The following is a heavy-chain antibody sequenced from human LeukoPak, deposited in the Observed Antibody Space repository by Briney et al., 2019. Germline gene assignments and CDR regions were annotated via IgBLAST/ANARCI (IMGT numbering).Heavy chain of an antibody. J-gene: IGHJ4*02. CDR1: GFTFSSYG. CDR3: ARQSSGWHY. Sequence: GGTLRLSCAASGFTFSSYGMSWVRQAPGKGLEWVSFIYSDNTHYSDSVKGRFTISRDNSKNTLYLQMNSLRAEDTAVYYCARQSSGWHYWGQGTLVTVSS. V-gene: IGHV3-66*04. D-gene: IGHD6-19*01. CDR2: IYSDNT.